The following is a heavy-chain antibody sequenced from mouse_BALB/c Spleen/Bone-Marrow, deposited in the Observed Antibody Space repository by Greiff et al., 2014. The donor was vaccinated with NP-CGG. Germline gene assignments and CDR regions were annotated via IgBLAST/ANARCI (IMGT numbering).Heavy chain of an antibody. V-gene: IGHV5-17*02. J-gene: IGHJ4*01. D-gene: IGHD2-4*01. CDR1: GFTLSSFG. CDR3: ARKGAMITHYYAMDY. CDR2: ISNGSSTI. Sequence: EVQLVESGGGLVQPGGSRKLSCAASGFTLSSFGMHWVRQAPEEGLEWVAYISNGSSTIYYADTVKGRFTISRDNPKNTLFLQMTSLRSEDTAMYYCARKGAMITHYYAMDYWGQGTSVTVSS.